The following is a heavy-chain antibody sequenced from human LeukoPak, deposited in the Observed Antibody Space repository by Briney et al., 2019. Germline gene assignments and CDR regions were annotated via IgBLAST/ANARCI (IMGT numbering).Heavy chain of an antibody. V-gene: IGHV3-15*01. Sequence: GGSLRLSCAASGFTFRNAWMSCVRQPPGEGLEGGGRIKKTRDGGTTDYAAPVKGRFTISRDDSKNMVYLQMNSLTTEDTAVYYCVRDLLDDWGQGTLVTVSS. J-gene: IGHJ4*02. CDR3: VRDLLDD. CDR2: IKKTRDGGTT. CDR1: GFTFRNAW.